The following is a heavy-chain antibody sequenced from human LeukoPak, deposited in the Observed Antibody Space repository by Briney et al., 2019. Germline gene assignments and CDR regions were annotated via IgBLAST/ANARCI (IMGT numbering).Heavy chain of an antibody. J-gene: IGHJ4*02. CDR1: GFTLSSYE. D-gene: IGHD3-22*01. CDR2: ISSSGSTI. V-gene: IGHV3-48*03. Sequence: TGGSLRLSCAASGFTLSSYEMNWVRQAPGKGLEWVSYISSSGSTIYYADSVKGRFTISRDNAKNSLYLQMNSLRAEDTAVYYCARGGSTYYYDSSGYIWGQGTLVTVSS. CDR3: ARGGSTYYYDSSGYI.